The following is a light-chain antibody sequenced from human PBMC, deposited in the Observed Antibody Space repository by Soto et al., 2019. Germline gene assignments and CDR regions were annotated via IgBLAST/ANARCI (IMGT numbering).Light chain of an antibody. J-gene: IGKJ1*01. CDR2: AAS. CDR1: QTIDSW. Sequence: DIQMTQSPSTLSASVGDRVTITCRASQTIDSWLAWYQQRPGKPPKLLIYAASSSQSGVPSRFSGSGSGTDFTLSISSLQPEDFATYYCQQSYSMPWTFGQGTKVDIK. V-gene: IGKV1-39*01. CDR3: QQSYSMPWT.